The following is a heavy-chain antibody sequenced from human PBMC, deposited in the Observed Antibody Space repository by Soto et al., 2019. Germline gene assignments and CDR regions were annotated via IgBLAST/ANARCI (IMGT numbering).Heavy chain of an antibody. CDR1: GFTFSCYV. V-gene: IGHV3-74*01. Sequence: GASLSLSCAASGFTFSCYVMSWVRQAPGKGLVWVSHINSDGGSTIYADSVRGRFTISRDNAKNTLYLEMNGLRAEDTAVYFCARDARYYYMDVWGKGTTVTVSS. CDR2: INSDGGST. D-gene: IGHD6-6*01. CDR3: ARDARYYYMDV. J-gene: IGHJ6*03.